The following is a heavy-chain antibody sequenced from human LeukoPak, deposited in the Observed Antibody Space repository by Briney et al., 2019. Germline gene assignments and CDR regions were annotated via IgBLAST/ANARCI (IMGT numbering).Heavy chain of an antibody. D-gene: IGHD1-26*01. V-gene: IGHV3-30*18. Sequence: GRSLRLSCAASGFTFSSYGMHWVRQAPGKGLEWVAVISYDGSNKYYADSVKGRFTISRDNSKNTLYLQMNSLRAEDTAVYYCAKARSGNFYWYFDLWGRGTLVTVSS. CDR2: ISYDGSNK. CDR3: AKARSGNFYWYFDL. J-gene: IGHJ2*01. CDR1: GFTFSSYG.